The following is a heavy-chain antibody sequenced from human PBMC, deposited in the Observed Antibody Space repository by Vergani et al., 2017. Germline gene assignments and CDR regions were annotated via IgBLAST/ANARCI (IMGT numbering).Heavy chain of an antibody. CDR2: IHSSGTT. V-gene: IGHV4-61*02. D-gene: IGHD3-10*01. CDR1: GGSITSGSFY. J-gene: IGHJ5*02. Sequence: QVQLHESGPGLVKPSQTLSLTCTVPGGSITSGSFYWSWIRQPAGKGLEWIGRIHSSGTTNYNPSLTSRVTLSVDTSKKQLSLRMTSVTAADTAVYYCARDSWTSELRGVYWFDTWGQGTLVSVSS. CDR3: ARDSWTSELRGVYWFDT.